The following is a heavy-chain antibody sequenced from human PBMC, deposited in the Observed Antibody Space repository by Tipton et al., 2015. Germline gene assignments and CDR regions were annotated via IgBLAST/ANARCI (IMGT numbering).Heavy chain of an antibody. V-gene: IGHV4-59*12. CDR1: SDSISKYY. D-gene: IGHD3-16*01. CDR3: ARIRGRYVMDS. J-gene: IGHJ4*02. Sequence: TLSLTCSVSSDSISKYYWSWIRQPPGKELEWIGYIQYSGSTNYNPSLKSRVAISVDTSKNQFFLNLSSVTAADTAVYYCARIRGRYVMDSWGQGTLVTVSS. CDR2: IQYSGST.